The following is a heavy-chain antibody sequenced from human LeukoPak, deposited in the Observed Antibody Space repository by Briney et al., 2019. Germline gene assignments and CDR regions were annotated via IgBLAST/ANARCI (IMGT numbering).Heavy chain of an antibody. CDR1: GFTFSSYS. Sequence: GGSLRLSCAASGFTFSSYSMHWVRQAPGKGLEWVSYISSSSSTVHYADSVRGRFTISRDNTKNSLYLQMDSLRDEDTAVYYCVRDPDALDYWGQGTLVTVSS. CDR2: ISSSSSTV. CDR3: VRDPDALDY. J-gene: IGHJ4*02. V-gene: IGHV3-48*02.